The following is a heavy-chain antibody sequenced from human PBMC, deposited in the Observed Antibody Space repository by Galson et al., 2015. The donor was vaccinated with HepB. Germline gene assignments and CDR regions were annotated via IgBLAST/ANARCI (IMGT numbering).Heavy chain of an antibody. V-gene: IGHV1-69*13. J-gene: IGHJ4*02. CDR3: ARGYCSSTSCQLIDY. D-gene: IGHD2-2*01. CDR1: GGTFSSYA. CDR2: IIPIFGTA. Sequence: SVKVSCKASGGTFSSYAISWVRQAPGQGLEWMGGIIPIFGTANYAQKFQGRVTITADESTSTAYMELSSLRSEDTAVYYCARGYCSSTSCQLIDYWGQGTLVTVSS.